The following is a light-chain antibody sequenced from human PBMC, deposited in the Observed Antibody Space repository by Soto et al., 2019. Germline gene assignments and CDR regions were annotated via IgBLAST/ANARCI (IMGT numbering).Light chain of an antibody. V-gene: IGKV3-20*01. CDR3: QQYGSSPLT. CDR1: QSISSY. J-gene: IGKJ4*01. CDR2: GAS. Sequence: EFVLTQSPDTLSLPPGERATLSCRASQSISSYLACYQQKPGQAPRLLIYGASSRATGIPDRFSGSGSGTDFTLTISRLEPEDFAVYYCQQYGSSPLTFGGGTKVDIK.